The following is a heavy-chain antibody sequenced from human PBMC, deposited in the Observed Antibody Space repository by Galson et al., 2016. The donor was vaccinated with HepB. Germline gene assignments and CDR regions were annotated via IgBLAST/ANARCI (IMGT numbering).Heavy chain of an antibody. D-gene: IGHD6-19*01. CDR1: GDSMTSNW. J-gene: IGHJ4*02. CDR3: ARHVAVPGTRGFDS. CDR2: AYHSGST. Sequence: SETLSLTCTVSGDSMTSNWWSWVRQPPGQALDWIGEAYHSGSTHYNPSLNNRVTISIDTSNNQLSLELNFVTAAGTAIYYCARHVAVPGTRGFDSWGQGTLVTVSS. V-gene: IGHV4-4*02.